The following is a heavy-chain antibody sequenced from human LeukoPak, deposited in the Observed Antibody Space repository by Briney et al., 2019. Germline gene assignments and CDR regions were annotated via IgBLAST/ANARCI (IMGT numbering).Heavy chain of an antibody. Sequence: GGSLRLPCAASGFSFSTYWMSWVRQAPGKGLEWVANIKQDGSEKNYVDSVKGRFTISRDNAKNSLYLQMNSLRDEDTALYYCVRGGQGFGYWGQGTLVTVSS. CDR2: IKQDGSEK. V-gene: IGHV3-7*01. CDR1: GFSFSTYW. D-gene: IGHD3-10*01. J-gene: IGHJ4*02. CDR3: VRGGQGFGY.